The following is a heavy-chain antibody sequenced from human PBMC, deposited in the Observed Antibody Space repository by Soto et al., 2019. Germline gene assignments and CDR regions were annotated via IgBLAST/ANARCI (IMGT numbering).Heavy chain of an antibody. CDR1: GGSISSYY. V-gene: IGHV4-59*01. CDR3: ARDRGGVASNWFDP. Sequence: PSETLSLTCTVSGGSISSYYWSWIRQPPGKGLEWIGYIHYSGSTKYNPSLKSRVTISVDTSKNQFSLKLSSVTAADTAVYYCARDRGGVASNWFDPWGQGTLVTVPQ. J-gene: IGHJ5*02. D-gene: IGHD3-10*01. CDR2: IHYSGST.